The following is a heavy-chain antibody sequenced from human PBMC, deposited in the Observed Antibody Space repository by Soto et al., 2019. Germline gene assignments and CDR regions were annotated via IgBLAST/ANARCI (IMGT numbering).Heavy chain of an antibody. D-gene: IGHD3-10*01. J-gene: IGHJ4*02. Sequence: ETLSLTCAVSGYSISSGYHWAWVRQPPGKGLEWIATISHTGTTYYSLSLKSRATISIDTSKNQFSLKLSSVTAADTAVHYCARDAGFGAYDFWGQGTLVTVSS. V-gene: IGHV4-38-2*02. CDR2: ISHTGTT. CDR3: ARDAGFGAYDF. CDR1: GYSISSGYH.